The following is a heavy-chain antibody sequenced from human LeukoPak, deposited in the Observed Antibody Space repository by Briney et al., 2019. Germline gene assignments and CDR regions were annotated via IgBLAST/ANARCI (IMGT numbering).Heavy chain of an antibody. J-gene: IGHJ4*02. V-gene: IGHV3-30*02. Sequence: PGGSLRLSCAASGSTFSSYGMHWVRQAPGKGLEWVAFIRYDGSNKYYADSVKGRFTISRDNSKNTLYLQMNSLRAEDTAVYYCAKPYGSGSYYPSEYYFDYWGQGTLVTVSS. D-gene: IGHD3-10*01. CDR2: IRYDGSNK. CDR3: AKPYGSGSYYPSEYYFDY. CDR1: GSTFSSYG.